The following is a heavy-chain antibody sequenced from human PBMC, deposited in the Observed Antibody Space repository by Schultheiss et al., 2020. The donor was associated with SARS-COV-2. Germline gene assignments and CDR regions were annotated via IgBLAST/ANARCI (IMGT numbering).Heavy chain of an antibody. D-gene: IGHD4-17*01. CDR1: GSTFTSSA. Sequence: SVKVSCKASGSTFTSSAMQWVRQARGQRLEWIGWIVVGSGNTNYAQKFQERVTITRDMSTSTAYMELSSLRSEDTAVYYCARLRRDYYYYYGMDVWGQGTTVTVSS. V-gene: IGHV1-58*02. CDR2: IVVGSGNT. J-gene: IGHJ6*02. CDR3: ARLRRDYYYYYGMDV.